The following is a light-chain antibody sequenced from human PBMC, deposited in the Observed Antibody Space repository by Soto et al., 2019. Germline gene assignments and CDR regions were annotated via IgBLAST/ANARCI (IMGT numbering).Light chain of an antibody. CDR2: GNS. CDR1: SSNIGEGYG. Sequence: QSVLTQPPSVSGAPGQRVTISCTGSSSNIGEGYGVQWYQQLPGTAPKLLMYGNSNRPSGVPDRFSGSKSGTSSSLAITWLQAEDEADYYCQSYDSSLTALYVFGIGTKVT. CDR3: QSYDSSLTALYV. J-gene: IGLJ1*01. V-gene: IGLV1-40*01.